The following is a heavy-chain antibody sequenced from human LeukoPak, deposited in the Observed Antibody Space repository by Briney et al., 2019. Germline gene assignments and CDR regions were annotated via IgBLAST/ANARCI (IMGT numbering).Heavy chain of an antibody. CDR1: GFTFSSYG. Sequence: GGSLRLSCAASGFTFSSYGMHWVRQAPGKGLEWVAVIWYDGSNKYYGDSVKGRFTISRDNSKNTLYLQMNSLRAEDTAVYYCARTGNCGGDCYSGYYYYGMDVWGQGTTVTVSS. CDR3: ARTGNCGGDCYSGYYYYGMDV. J-gene: IGHJ6*02. D-gene: IGHD2-21*02. CDR2: IWYDGSNK. V-gene: IGHV3-33*01.